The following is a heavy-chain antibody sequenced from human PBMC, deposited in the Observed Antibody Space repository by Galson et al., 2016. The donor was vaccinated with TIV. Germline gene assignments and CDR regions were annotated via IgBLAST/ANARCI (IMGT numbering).Heavy chain of an antibody. Sequence: SLRLSCAASGFTFRSHAMSWVRQAPGKGLEWVSSISGTGISTYYADSVKGRFTISRDNSKNTLYLQMNSLRVEDTAVYYCAKDQQWVPKTGYFDFWGQGTLVTVSS. D-gene: IGHD6-19*01. V-gene: IGHV3-23*01. CDR3: AKDQQWVPKTGYFDF. J-gene: IGHJ4*02. CDR2: ISGTGIST. CDR1: GFTFRSHA.